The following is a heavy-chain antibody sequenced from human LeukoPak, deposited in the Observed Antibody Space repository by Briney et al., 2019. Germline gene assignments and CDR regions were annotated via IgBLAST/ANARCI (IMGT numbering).Heavy chain of an antibody. V-gene: IGHV4-31*03. CDR2: IYYSGST. J-gene: IGHJ4*02. CDR1: GGSISSGGYY. D-gene: IGHD2-2*01. CDR3: ARDRTRRYFDY. Sequence: PSETLSLTCTVSGGSISSGGYYWSWIRQHPGKGLEWIGYIYYSGSTYYNPSLKSRVTISVDTSKNQFSLKRSSVTAADTAVYYCARDRTRRYFDYWGQGTLVTVSS.